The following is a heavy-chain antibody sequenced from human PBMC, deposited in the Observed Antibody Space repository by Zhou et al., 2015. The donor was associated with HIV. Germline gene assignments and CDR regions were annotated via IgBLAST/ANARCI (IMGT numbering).Heavy chain of an antibody. D-gene: IGHD2-2*03. CDR3: ARVGSSPERYFYMDV. J-gene: IGHJ6*03. V-gene: IGHV3-7*03. Sequence: VQLVESGGGVVQPGRSLRLSCAASGLSFRNHWMTWVRRAPGGRLEWVANIKQDGSQKYYSDSVRGRFTIFRDNAKNLVHLQMNYLISDDTATYYCARVGSSPERYFYMDVWGKGTTVTVSS. CDR1: GLSFRNHW. CDR2: IKQDGSQK.